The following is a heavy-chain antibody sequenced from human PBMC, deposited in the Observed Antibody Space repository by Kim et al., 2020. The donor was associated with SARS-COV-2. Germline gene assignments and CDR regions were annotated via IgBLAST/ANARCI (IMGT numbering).Heavy chain of an antibody. D-gene: IGHD4-17*01. CDR1: GYTFTDYY. Sequence: SVKVSCKASGYTFTDYYIHWVRQAPGQGLEWMGLINPNSGGTNYAQNFLGRVTMTRDTSMSPAYMELSRLRSDDPVVYFCARVNGDYAHYGMDVWGQGT. J-gene: IGHJ6*02. V-gene: IGHV1-2*05. CDR2: INPNSGGT. CDR3: ARVNGDYAHYGMDV.